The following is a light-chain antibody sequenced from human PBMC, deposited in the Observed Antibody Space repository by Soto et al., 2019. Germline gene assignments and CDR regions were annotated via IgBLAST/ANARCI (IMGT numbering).Light chain of an antibody. CDR3: QQYDNLPLLT. V-gene: IGKV1-33*01. Sequence: DIQMTQSPSSLSASVGDRVTITCQASQDITNYLNWYQQKPGKAPKLLIYDASHLETGVPSRFSGSGSGTVFTFTISSLQPEDFATYYCQQYDNLPLLTFGGGTRVEIK. CDR2: DAS. CDR1: QDITNY. J-gene: IGKJ4*01.